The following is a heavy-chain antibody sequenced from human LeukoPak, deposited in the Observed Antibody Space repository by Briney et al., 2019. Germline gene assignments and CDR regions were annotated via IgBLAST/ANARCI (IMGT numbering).Heavy chain of an antibody. V-gene: IGHV1-69*06. CDR3: ARDGQQWLVPI. CDR1: GYTFTGYY. Sequence: ASVKVSCKASGYTFTGYYMHWVRQAPGQGLEWMGGIIPIFGTANYAQKFQGRVTITADKSTSTAYMELSSLRSEDTAVYYCARDGQQWLVPIWGQGTMVTVSS. CDR2: IIPIFGTA. J-gene: IGHJ3*02. D-gene: IGHD6-19*01.